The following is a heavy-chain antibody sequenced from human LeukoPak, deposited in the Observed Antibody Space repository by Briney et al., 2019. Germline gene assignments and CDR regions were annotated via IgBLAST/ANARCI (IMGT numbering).Heavy chain of an antibody. V-gene: IGHV1-24*01. J-gene: IGHJ4*02. CDR3: ARDSIAVAGYDY. CDR2: FDPEDGET. CDR1: RYTLTELS. Sequence: ASVKVSCKVSRYTLTELSMHWVRQAPGKGLEWMGGFDPEDGETIYAQKFQGRVTMTEDTSTDTAYMELSSLRSEDTAVYYCARDSIAVAGYDYWGQGTLVTVSS. D-gene: IGHD6-19*01.